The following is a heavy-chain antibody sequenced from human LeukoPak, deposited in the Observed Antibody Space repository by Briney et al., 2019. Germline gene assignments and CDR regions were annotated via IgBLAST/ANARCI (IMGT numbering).Heavy chain of an antibody. Sequence: GGSLRLSCAASGFTFSSYGINWVRQAPGKGLEWVSYISSGSKTTLYADSVKGRFTISRDNAKNSLYLQMNSLRAEDTATYYCARDSPLLTVWGQGTLVTVSS. V-gene: IGHV3-48*04. CDR2: ISSGSKTT. CDR3: ARDSPLLTV. J-gene: IGHJ4*02. D-gene: IGHD3-9*01. CDR1: GFTFSSYG.